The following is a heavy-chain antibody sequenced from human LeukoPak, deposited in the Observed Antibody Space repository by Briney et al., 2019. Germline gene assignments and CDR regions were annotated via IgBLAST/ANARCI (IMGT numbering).Heavy chain of an antibody. J-gene: IGHJ6*02. CDR1: GGSISSYY. CDR2: IYYSGST. Sequence: SETLSLTRTVSGGSISSYYWSWIRQPPGKGLEWIGYIYYSGSTNYNPSLKSRVTISVDTSKNQFSLKLSSVTAADTAVYYCARGLPGGYYGMDVWGQGTTVTVSS. D-gene: IGHD3-10*01. V-gene: IGHV4-59*01. CDR3: ARGLPGGYYGMDV.